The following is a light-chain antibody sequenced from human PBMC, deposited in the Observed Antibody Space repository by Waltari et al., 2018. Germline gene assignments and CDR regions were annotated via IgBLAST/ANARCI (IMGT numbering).Light chain of an antibody. Sequence: DVVLTQSPLFLPVTLGQPASMSCRSSQSPVHSDGNTYWNWFHQRPGRSPRRLIYKISRRESGVPDRFSGSESGTDFTLKISRVEAEDVGVYYCMQGSHWPRTFGQGTKLEI. V-gene: IGKV2-30*02. J-gene: IGKJ2*01. CDR3: MQGSHWPRT. CDR2: KIS. CDR1: QSPVHSDGNTY.